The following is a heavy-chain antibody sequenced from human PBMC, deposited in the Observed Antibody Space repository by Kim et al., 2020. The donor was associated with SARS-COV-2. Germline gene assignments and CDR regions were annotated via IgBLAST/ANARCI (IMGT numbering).Heavy chain of an antibody. CDR3: ARGTYCSGGSCYFDY. J-gene: IGHJ4*02. V-gene: IGHV4-34*01. Sequence: PSLKSRVTISVDTSKNQFSLKLSSVTAADTAVYYCARGTYCSGGSCYFDYWGQGTLVTVSS. D-gene: IGHD2-15*01.